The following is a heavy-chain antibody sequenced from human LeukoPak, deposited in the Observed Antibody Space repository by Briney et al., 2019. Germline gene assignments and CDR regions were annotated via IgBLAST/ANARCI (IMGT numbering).Heavy chain of an antibody. Sequence: GGSLRLSCAASGFTFSSYAMSWVRQAPGKGLEWVSAISGSGGSTYYADSVKGRFTISRDNSKNTLHLQMNSLRAEDTAVYYCAKGEGSSWFEYYYYGMDVWGQGTTVTVSS. CDR3: AKGEGSSWFEYYYYGMDV. D-gene: IGHD6-13*01. J-gene: IGHJ6*02. CDR1: GFTFSSYA. CDR2: ISGSGGST. V-gene: IGHV3-23*01.